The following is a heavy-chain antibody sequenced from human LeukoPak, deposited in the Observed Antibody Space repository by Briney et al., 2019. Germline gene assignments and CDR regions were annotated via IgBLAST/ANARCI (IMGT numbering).Heavy chain of an antibody. J-gene: IGHJ4*02. Sequence: PGGSLSLSCAASGFAFSSAALTWVRQVPGKGLEWVSTITGRDDSTYYADSVKGRFTISRDNAKNSLYLQMNSLRAEDTAVYYCARDARLGELSLADGYWGQGTLVTVSS. CDR3: ARDARLGELSLADGY. D-gene: IGHD3-16*02. CDR2: ITGRDDST. CDR1: GFAFSSAA. V-gene: IGHV3-23*01.